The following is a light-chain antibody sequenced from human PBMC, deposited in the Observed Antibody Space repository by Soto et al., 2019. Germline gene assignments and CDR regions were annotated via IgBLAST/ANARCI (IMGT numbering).Light chain of an antibody. CDR3: CSYAGSSTYV. Sequence: QSALAQPAAVSGSPGQSITISCTGTSSDVGRYNLVSWYQQHPGKAPKLMIYEGSKRPSGVSNRFSGSKSGNTASLTISGLQAEDEGDYYCCSYAGSSTYVFGTGTKVTVL. J-gene: IGLJ1*01. CDR1: SSDVGRYNL. CDR2: EGS. V-gene: IGLV2-23*01.